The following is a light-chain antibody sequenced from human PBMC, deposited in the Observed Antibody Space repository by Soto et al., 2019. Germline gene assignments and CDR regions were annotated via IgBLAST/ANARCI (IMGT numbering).Light chain of an antibody. J-gene: IGLJ2*01. CDR1: TSNIGSNI. CDR2: SNN. CDR3: AAWDASLRNLL. V-gene: IGLV1-44*01. Sequence: QSVLTQPPSASGTPGQRVTISCSGSTSNIGSNIVNWYQQFPGTAPKLLIYSNNQRSSGVPDRFSGSKSGTSASLAISGLQSEDEADYYCAAWDASLRNLLFGGGTKLTVL.